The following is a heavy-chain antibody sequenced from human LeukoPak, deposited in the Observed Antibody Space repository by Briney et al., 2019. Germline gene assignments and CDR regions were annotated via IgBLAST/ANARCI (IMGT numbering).Heavy chain of an antibody. V-gene: IGHV1-3*01. CDR3: ARDMMVRGVIFWFDP. D-gene: IGHD3-10*01. CDR1: GYTFTSYA. J-gene: IGHJ5*02. Sequence: ASVKVSCRASGYTFTSYAMHWVRQAPGQRLEWMGWINAGNGNTKYSQKFQGRVTITRDTSASTAYMELSSLRSEDTAVYYCARDMMVRGVIFWFDPWGQGTLVTVSS. CDR2: INAGNGNT.